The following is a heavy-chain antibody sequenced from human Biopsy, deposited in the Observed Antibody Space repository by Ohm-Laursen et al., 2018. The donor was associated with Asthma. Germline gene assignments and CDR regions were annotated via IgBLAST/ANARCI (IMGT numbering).Heavy chain of an antibody. J-gene: IGHJ5*02. D-gene: IGHD4-11*01. CDR1: VFTLISNA. CDR3: AKVGHGYGNYVDYLDA. CDR2: ISSGGGTI. V-gene: IGHV3-23*01. Sequence: SLRLSCAATVFTLISNAIHWVGQAPRKGLEWVSVISSGGGTIDYADSEKGGITISRNISTNTVYLQMDSLSADDTAVYYCAKVGHGYGNYVDYLDAWGQGTLVTVSS.